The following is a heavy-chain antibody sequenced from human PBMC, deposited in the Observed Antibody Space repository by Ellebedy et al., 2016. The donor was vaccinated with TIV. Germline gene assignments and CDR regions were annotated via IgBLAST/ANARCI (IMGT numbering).Heavy chain of an antibody. CDR1: SYTFNNFG. Sequence: ASVKVSXKASSYTFNNFGISWVRQAPGQGLEWMGWISAKTGNTKYAQKFQGRVTLTTDTSTSTAYMDLRSLRSDDTAVYYCGRDSSMSGWHTLDYWGQGTLVTVSS. CDR3: GRDSSMSGWHTLDY. J-gene: IGHJ4*02. V-gene: IGHV1-18*01. D-gene: IGHD6-19*01. CDR2: ISAKTGNT.